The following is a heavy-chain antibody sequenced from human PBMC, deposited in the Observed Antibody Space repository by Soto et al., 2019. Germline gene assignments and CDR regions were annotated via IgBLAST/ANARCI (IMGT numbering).Heavy chain of an antibody. V-gene: IGHV4-39*01. CDR1: GGSISSSSYY. CDR3: ASSIAVAGISTIDY. D-gene: IGHD6-19*01. Sequence: QLQLQESGPGLVKPSETLSLTCTVSGGSISSSSYYWGWIRQPPGKGLEWIGSIYYSGSTYYNPSLKSRVTISVDTSKNQFSLKLSSVTAADTAVYYCASSIAVAGISTIDYWGQGTLVTVSS. J-gene: IGHJ4*02. CDR2: IYYSGST.